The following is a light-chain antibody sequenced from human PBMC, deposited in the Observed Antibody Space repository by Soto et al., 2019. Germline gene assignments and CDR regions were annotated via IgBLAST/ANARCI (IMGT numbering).Light chain of an antibody. V-gene: IGKV3-11*01. Sequence: EIVLTQSPDTLSLSPGERATLSCRASQTVSRNLAWYQQRLGQAPRLLIYDASTRATGIPARFSGSGSGTDSTLTISSLEPEDFAVYYCQQRSNWPPTWTFGQGTKVDIK. CDR2: DAS. CDR1: QTVSRN. CDR3: QQRSNWPPTWT. J-gene: IGKJ1*01.